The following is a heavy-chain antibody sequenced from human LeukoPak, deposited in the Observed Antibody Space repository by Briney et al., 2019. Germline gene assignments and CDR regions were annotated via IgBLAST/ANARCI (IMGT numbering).Heavy chain of an antibody. V-gene: IGHV1-2*06. Sequence: ASVKVSRKASGYIFTDYYVHWERQAPGLGLEWMGRINPNTGDTNYARKFQGRVTMTRDTSISTAYMELSRLSSGDTAVYYCAREGDRAYWGQGTLVTVSS. J-gene: IGHJ4*02. CDR2: INPNTGDT. CDR3: AREGDRAY. CDR1: GYIFTDYY. D-gene: IGHD3-10*01.